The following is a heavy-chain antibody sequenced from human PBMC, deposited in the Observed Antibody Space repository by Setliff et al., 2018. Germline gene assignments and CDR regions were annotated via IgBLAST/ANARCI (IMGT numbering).Heavy chain of an antibody. CDR3: ARGGGYGSGGSFHNAPFDY. Sequence: ASVKVSCKASGYTFTSYAMHWVRQAPGQRLEWMGWINAGNGNTKYSQKFQGRVTISIDKPNKQFSLELRSLTAADTALYYCARGGGYGSGGSFHNAPFDYWGQGMLVTVSS. J-gene: IGHJ4*02. CDR1: GYTFTSYA. V-gene: IGHV1-3*01. CDR2: INAGNGNT. D-gene: IGHD3-10*01.